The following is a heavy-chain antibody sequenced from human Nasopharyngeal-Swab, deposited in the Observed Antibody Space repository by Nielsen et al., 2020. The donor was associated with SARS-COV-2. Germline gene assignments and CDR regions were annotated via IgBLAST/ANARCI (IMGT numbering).Heavy chain of an antibody. Sequence: GESLKISCAASGFTFSSYSMNWVRQAPGKGLEWVSYISSSSSTIYYADSVKGRFTISRDNAKNSLYLQMNSLREEDTAVYYCARHVLLWFGESFDAFDIWGQGTMVTVSS. V-gene: IGHV3-48*02. CDR2: ISSSSSTI. J-gene: IGHJ3*02. CDR1: GFTFSSYS. D-gene: IGHD3-10*01. CDR3: ARHVLLWFGESFDAFDI.